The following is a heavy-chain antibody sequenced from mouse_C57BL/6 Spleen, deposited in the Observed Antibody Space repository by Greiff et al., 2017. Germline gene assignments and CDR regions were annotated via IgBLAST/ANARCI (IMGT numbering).Heavy chain of an antibody. CDR2: IDPETGGT. J-gene: IGHJ2*01. D-gene: IGHD4-1*01. CDR3: TRGLGRVYFDY. Sequence: VQLQQSGAELVRPGASVTLSCKASGYTFTGYEMHWVKQTPVHGLEWIGAIDPETGGTAYNQKFKGKAILTADKSSSTAYMELRSLTSEDSAVYYCTRGLGRVYFDYWGQGTTLTVAS. CDR1: GYTFTGYE. V-gene: IGHV1-15*01.